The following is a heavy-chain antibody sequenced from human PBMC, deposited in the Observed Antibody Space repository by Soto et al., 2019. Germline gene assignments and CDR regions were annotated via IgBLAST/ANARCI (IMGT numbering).Heavy chain of an antibody. Sequence: GGSVRLSCAASGFSFSSFWMDWVRQAPGKGLEWVANISPDGGEKHYVDSVKGRFTISRDNAKNSLYLQMSSLTAEDSALYYCSRSLNSWGQGTQVTVSS. CDR1: GFSFSSFW. CDR3: SRSLNS. CDR2: ISPDGGEK. V-gene: IGHV3-7*01. J-gene: IGHJ5*02.